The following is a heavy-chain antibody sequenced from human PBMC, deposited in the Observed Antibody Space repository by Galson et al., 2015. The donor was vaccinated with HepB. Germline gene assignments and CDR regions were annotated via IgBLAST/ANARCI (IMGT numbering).Heavy chain of an antibody. Sequence: SLRLSCAASGFTFSSYAMHWVRQAPGKGLEWVAVISYDGSNKYYADSVKGRFTISRDNSKNTLYLQMNSLRAEDTAVYYCARGWLQLDDAFDIWGQGTMVTVSS. V-gene: IGHV3-30-3*01. CDR3: ARGWLQLDDAFDI. CDR2: ISYDGSNK. CDR1: GFTFSSYA. D-gene: IGHD5-24*01. J-gene: IGHJ3*02.